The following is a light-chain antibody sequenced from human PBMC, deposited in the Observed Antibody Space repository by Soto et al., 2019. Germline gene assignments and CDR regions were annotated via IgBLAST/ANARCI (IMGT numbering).Light chain of an antibody. J-gene: IGKJ2*01. CDR3: QRDNT. CDR1: QSVTGN. V-gene: IGKV3-15*01. Sequence: EIEITQSPATLSVSPGERATLSCRAGQSVTGNLAWYQHKPGQAPRLLIYDGSTRATGVPGRFSGSGSGTEFTLTISSLQSEEFAVYYCQRDNTVGQGTKLEIK. CDR2: DGS.